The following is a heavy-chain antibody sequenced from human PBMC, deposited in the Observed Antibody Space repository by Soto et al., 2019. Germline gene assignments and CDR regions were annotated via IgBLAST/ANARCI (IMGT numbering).Heavy chain of an antibody. D-gene: IGHD3-9*01. V-gene: IGHV1-3*01. CDR2: INAGNGNT. CDR1: GYTFTSYA. Sequence: ASVKVSCKASGYTFTSYAMHWVRQAPGQRLEWMGWINAGNGNTKYSQKFRGRVTITRDTSASTAYMELSSLRSEDTAVYYCARSVGTYYDILTEYYFDYWGQGTLVTVSS. CDR3: ARSVGTYYDILTEYYFDY. J-gene: IGHJ4*02.